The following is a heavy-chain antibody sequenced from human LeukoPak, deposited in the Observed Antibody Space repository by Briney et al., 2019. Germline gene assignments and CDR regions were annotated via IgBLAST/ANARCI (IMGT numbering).Heavy chain of an antibody. D-gene: IGHD6-19*01. Sequence: ASVKVSCYASGYTFTSYGISWVRQAPGQGLEWMGWSPYNSNTNYAQKFQGRVTMTTDTSTSTAYMELRSLRSDDTAVYYCARGGNSGWRTPNDDYWGQGTLVTVSS. V-gene: IGHV1-18*04. CDR2: SPYNSNT. CDR3: ARGGNSGWRTPNDDY. CDR1: GYTFTSYG. J-gene: IGHJ4*02.